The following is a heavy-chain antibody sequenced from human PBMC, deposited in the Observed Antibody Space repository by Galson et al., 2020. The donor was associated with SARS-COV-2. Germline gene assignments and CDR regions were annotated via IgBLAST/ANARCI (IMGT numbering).Heavy chain of an antibody. V-gene: IGHV3-23*01. CDR1: GFTFSSYA. CDR3: AKLWGTVTTKRMAAWYFDL. Sequence: GESLKISCAASGFTFSSYAMSWVRQAPGKGLEWVSAISGSGGSTYYADSVKGRFTISRDNSKNTLYLQMNSLRAEDTAVYYCAKLWGTVTTKRMAAWYFDLWGRGTLVTVSS. CDR2: ISGSGGST. D-gene: IGHD4-17*01. J-gene: IGHJ2*01.